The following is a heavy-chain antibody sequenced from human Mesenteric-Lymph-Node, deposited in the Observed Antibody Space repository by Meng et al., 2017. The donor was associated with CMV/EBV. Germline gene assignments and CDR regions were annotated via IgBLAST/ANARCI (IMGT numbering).Heavy chain of an antibody. CDR3: ARGPPHIAARVSYYYGMDV. CDR2: ISAYNSNT. Sequence: ASVKVSCKASGYTFINYGLSWVRQAPGQGLEWMGWISAYNSNTNYAQKIQGRVTMTTDTSTSTGYMELRSLRSDDTAVYYCARGPPHIAARVSYYYGMDVWGQGTTVTVSS. D-gene: IGHD6-6*01. V-gene: IGHV1-18*01. J-gene: IGHJ6*02. CDR1: GYTFINYG.